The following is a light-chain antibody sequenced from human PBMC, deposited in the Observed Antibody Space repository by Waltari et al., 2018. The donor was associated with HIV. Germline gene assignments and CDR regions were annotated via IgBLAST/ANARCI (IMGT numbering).Light chain of an antibody. CDR2: LGS. CDR1: QSLLHSNGYNY. Sequence: DIVMTTSPLPLPATPGEPASILCRSSQSLLHSNGYNYLDWYLQKPGQSPQLLIYLGSNRASGVPDRFSGSGSGTDFTLKISRVGAEDVGVYYCMRALQTPKTFGQGTKVEIK. CDR3: MRALQTPKT. J-gene: IGKJ1*01. V-gene: IGKV2-28*01.